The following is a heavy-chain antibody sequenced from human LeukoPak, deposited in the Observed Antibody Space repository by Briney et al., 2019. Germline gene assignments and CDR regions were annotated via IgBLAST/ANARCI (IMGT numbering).Heavy chain of an antibody. Sequence: GGSLRLSCTDSGNNFDDYGMSWVRQAPRKGLEWVSGINWDGGATAYADSVKGRFTTNRDHAKNSLFLQMKSLRAEDTGLYFCARDLSSSWYSLGYWGQGILVTVSS. CDR1: GNNFDDYG. CDR3: ARDLSSSWYSLGY. D-gene: IGHD6-13*01. CDR2: INWDGGAT. V-gene: IGHV3-20*04. J-gene: IGHJ4*02.